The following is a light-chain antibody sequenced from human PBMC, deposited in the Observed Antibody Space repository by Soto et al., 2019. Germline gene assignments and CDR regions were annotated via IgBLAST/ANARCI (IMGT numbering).Light chain of an antibody. J-gene: IGKJ5*01. CDR3: QQRSNWPPSIT. CDR2: DAS. CDR1: NSVSSY. V-gene: IGKV3-11*01. Sequence: EIVLTQSPATLSLSPGERATLSSRASNSVSSYLAWYQQKPGQAPRPLIYDASNRTTGIPARFSGSVSGTDFTLTISSQEPEDFAVYYCQQRSNWPPSITFGQGTRLEIK.